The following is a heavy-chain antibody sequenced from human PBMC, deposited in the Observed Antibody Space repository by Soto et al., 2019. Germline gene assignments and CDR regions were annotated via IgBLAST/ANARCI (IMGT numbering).Heavy chain of an antibody. D-gene: IGHD3-3*01. CDR3: AKDRPGMTIFGVVIIVP. V-gene: IGHV3-23*01. CDR2: ISGSGGST. Sequence: GGSLRLSCAASGFTFSSYAMSWVRQAPGKGLEWVSAISGSGGSTYYADSVKGRFTISRDNSKNTLYLQMNSLRAEDTAVYYCAKDRPGMTIFGVVIIVPWGQGTLVTVSS. J-gene: IGHJ5*02. CDR1: GFTFSSYA.